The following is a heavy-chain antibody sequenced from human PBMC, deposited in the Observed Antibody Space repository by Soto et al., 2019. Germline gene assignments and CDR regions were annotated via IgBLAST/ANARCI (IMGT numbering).Heavy chain of an antibody. J-gene: IGHJ4*02. CDR2: VNHSGST. CDR3: ARHYYFDY. CDR1: GGSFSGYY. V-gene: IGHV4-34*01. Sequence: PSETLSLTCAVYGGSFSGYYWSWIRQPPGKGLEWIGEVNHSGSTNYNPSLKSRVTISVDTSKNQFSLKLSSVTAADTAVYYCARHYYFDYWGQGTLVTVSS.